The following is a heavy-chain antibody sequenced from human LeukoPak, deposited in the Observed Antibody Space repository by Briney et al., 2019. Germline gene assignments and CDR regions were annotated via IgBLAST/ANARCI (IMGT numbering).Heavy chain of an antibody. Sequence: VTVSXXAXXYXFTXDYMHWVRQAPGQGLEWMGSINPNSCATNYAQTFQGRVTMTRHTSISTAYMELSRLTSDDTAVYYCARAHFISPMTLDYWGQGTLVTVSS. J-gene: IGHJ4*02. D-gene: IGHD3-22*01. V-gene: IGHV1-2*02. CDR1: XYXFTXDY. CDR2: INPNSCAT. CDR3: ARAHFISPMTLDY.